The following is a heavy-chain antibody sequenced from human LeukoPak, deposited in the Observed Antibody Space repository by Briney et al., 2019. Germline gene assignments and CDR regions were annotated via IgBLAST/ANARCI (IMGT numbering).Heavy chain of an antibody. CDR2: INHSGST. CDR3: ATLCSSTSCLDY. CDR1: GGSFSGYY. D-gene: IGHD2-2*01. Sequence: SETLSLTCAVYGGSFSGYYWSWIHQPPGKGLEWIGEINHSGSTNYNPSLKSRVTISVDTSKNQFSLKLSSVTAVDTAVYYCATLCSSTSCLDYWGQGTLVTVSS. J-gene: IGHJ4*02. V-gene: IGHV4-34*01.